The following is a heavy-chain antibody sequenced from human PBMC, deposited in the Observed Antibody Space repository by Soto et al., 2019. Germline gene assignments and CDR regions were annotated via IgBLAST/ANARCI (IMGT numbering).Heavy chain of an antibody. CDR1: GGTFSSYT. D-gene: IGHD2-21*01. Sequence: QVQLVQSGAEVKKPGSSVNVSCKASGGTFSSYTISWVRQAPGQGLEWMGRIIPILGIANYAQKFQGRVTITAEKSTSTAYMELSSLRSEDTAVYYCARAPFSIIHYYYYYMVVWGKGTTVTVSS. J-gene: IGHJ6*03. CDR3: ARAPFSIIHYYYYYMVV. CDR2: IIPILGIA. V-gene: IGHV1-69*02.